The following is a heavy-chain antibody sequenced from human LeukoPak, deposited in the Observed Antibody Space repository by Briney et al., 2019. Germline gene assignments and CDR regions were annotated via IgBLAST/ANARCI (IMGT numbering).Heavy chain of an antibody. V-gene: IGHV4-4*02. J-gene: IGHJ4*02. CDR2: IYHSGST. CDR1: GGFISSSNW. Sequence: SETLSLTCAVSGGFISSSNWWSWVRQPPGKGLEWIGEIYHSGSTNYNPSLKSRVTISVDKSKNQFSLKLSSVTAADTAVYYCARVTFSDGSCNFDYWGQGTLVTVSS. D-gene: IGHD2-15*01. CDR3: ARVTFSDGSCNFDY.